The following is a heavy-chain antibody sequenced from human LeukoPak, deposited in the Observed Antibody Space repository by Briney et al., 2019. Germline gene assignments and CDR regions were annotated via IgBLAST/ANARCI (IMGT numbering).Heavy chain of an antibody. D-gene: IGHD3-3*01. J-gene: IGHJ5*02. CDR3: AKARYYDFWSGYLNWFDT. Sequence: SCKASGYTFTGYYMHWVRQAPGKGLEWVAVISYDGSNKYYADSVKGRFTISRDNSKNTLYLQMNSLRAEDTAVYYCAKARYYDFWSGYLNWFDTWGQGTLVTVSS. V-gene: IGHV3-30*18. CDR1: GYTFTGYY. CDR2: ISYDGSNK.